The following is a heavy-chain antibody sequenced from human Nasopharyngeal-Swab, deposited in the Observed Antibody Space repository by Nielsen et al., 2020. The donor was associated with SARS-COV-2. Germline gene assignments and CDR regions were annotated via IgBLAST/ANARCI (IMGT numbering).Heavy chain of an antibody. D-gene: IGHD3-22*01. CDR3: ARDRESSGYYQTFDY. Sequence: SETLSLTCSVSGGSIRSSSYYWGWIRQPPGKGLEWIGSIYCTGNTYYNPSLKSRLTMLIDTSNNQFSLKLNSVTAADTAVYYCARDRESSGYYQTFDYWGQGTLVTVSS. CDR2: IYCTGNT. J-gene: IGHJ4*02. CDR1: GGSIRSSSYY. V-gene: IGHV4-39*07.